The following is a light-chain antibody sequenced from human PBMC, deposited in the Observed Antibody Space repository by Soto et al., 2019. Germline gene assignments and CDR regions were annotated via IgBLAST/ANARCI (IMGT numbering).Light chain of an antibody. CDR2: EVS. CDR1: SSDVGGYKY. CDR3: SSYTTSNTLV. J-gene: IGLJ1*01. V-gene: IGLV2-14*01. Sequence: QSALTQPASVSGSPGQSITISSSGTSSDVGGYKYVSWYQQHPGKAPKLMIYEVSYRPSGVSNRFSGSKSGNTASLTISGLQAEDEADYYCSSYTTSNTLVFGTGTKVTVL.